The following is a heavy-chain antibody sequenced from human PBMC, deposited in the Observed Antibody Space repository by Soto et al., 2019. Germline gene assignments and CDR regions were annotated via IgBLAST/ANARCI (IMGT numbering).Heavy chain of an antibody. V-gene: IGHV3-48*02. CDR1: GFTFSSYS. CDR2: ISSSSSTI. J-gene: IGHJ3*02. D-gene: IGHD3-16*02. CDR3: ARVHSYDYVWGSYRYDAFDI. Sequence: GGSLRLSCAASGFTFSSYSTNWVRQAPGKGLEWVSYISSSSSTIYYADSVKGRFTISRDNAKNSLYLQMNSLRDEDTAVYYCARVHSYDYVWGSYRYDAFDIWGQGTMVTVSS.